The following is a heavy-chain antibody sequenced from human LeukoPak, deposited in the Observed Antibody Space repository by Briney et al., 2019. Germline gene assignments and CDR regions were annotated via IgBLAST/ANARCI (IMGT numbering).Heavy chain of an antibody. V-gene: IGHV5-51*01. CDR2: IYPGDSDT. Sequence: GESLQISCKGSGYSFTSYWIGWVRQMPGKGLEWMGIIYPGDSDTRYSPSFQGQVTISADKSISTAYLQWSSLKASDTAMYYCARRPRPRYPIGYSSSWDPFDYWGQGTLVTVSS. CDR3: ARRPRPRYPIGYSSSWDPFDY. J-gene: IGHJ4*02. D-gene: IGHD6-13*01. CDR1: GYSFTSYW.